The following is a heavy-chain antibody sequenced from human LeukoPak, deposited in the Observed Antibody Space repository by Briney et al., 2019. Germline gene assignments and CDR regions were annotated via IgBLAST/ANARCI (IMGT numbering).Heavy chain of an antibody. V-gene: IGHV4-39*07. CDR3: ARTTEGGYTYGYFYYYYMDV. CDR2: IYYSGNT. Sequence: PSETLSLTCTVSGGSISSSTYYWGWIRQPPGKGLEWIGNIYYSGNTNYNPSLKSRVTISVDTSKNQFSLKLTSVTAADTAVYYCARTTEGGYTYGYFYYYYMDVWGKGTTVTISS. D-gene: IGHD5-18*01. J-gene: IGHJ6*03. CDR1: GGSISSSTYY.